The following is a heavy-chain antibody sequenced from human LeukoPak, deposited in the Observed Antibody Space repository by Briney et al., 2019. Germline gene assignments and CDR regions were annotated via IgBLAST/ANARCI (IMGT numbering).Heavy chain of an antibody. V-gene: IGHV3-48*03. CDR3: ARGLPPDYYYGMDV. J-gene: IGHJ6*02. Sequence: PGGSLRLSCAASGFTFSSYEMNWVRQAPGKGLEWVSYISSSGSTIYYADSVKGRFTISRDNAKNSLYLQMNSLRAEDTAVYYCARGLPPDYYYGMDVWGQGTTVTVSS. CDR2: ISSSGSTI. CDR1: GFTFSSYE. D-gene: IGHD4-11*01.